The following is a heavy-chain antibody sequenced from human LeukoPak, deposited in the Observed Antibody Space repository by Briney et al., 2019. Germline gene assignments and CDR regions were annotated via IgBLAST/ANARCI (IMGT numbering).Heavy chain of an antibody. CDR2: IYYSGST. CDR1: GGSISSGGYY. Sequence: SQTLSLTCTVSGGSISSGGYYWSWIRQHPGKGLEWIGYIYYSGSTYYNPSLKSRVTISVDTSKNQFSLKLSSVTAADTAVYYCARVAVAGTNFDYWGQGTLVTVSS. V-gene: IGHV4-31*03. J-gene: IGHJ4*02. D-gene: IGHD6-19*01. CDR3: ARVAVAGTNFDY.